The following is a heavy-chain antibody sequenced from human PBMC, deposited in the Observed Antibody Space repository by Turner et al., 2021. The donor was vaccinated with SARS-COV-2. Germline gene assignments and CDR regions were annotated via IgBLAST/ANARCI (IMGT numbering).Heavy chain of an antibody. CDR3: ARGIDFWSGHGSRWGPYGMDV. Sequence: EVQLVESGGGVVQPGGSLRLSCAASGFTFSSYDMHWVRQATGKGLEWVSASGAAGNTYSPGSVKGQFTISRENAKNSLYLQMNSLRAGDTAVYYCARGIDFWSGHGSRWGPYGMDVWGQGTTVTVSS. CDR1: GFTFSSYD. V-gene: IGHV3-13*01. J-gene: IGHJ6*02. D-gene: IGHD3-3*01. CDR2: SGAAGNT.